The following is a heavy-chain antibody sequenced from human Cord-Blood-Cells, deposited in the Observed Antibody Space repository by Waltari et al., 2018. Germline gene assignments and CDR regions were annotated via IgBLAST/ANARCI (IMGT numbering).Heavy chain of an antibody. D-gene: IGHD6-19*01. CDR2: IFSNDEK. CDR3: ARTSGYSSGWYYFDY. CDR1: GFSLSNARMG. Sequence: QVTLTESGPVLVKPTETLTLTCTVSGFSLSNARMGVSWIRQPPGKALEWLAHIFSNDEKSYSTSLKSRLTISKDTSKSQVVLTMTNMDPVDTATYYCARTSGYSSGWYYFDYWGQGTLVTVSS. J-gene: IGHJ4*02. V-gene: IGHV2-26*01.